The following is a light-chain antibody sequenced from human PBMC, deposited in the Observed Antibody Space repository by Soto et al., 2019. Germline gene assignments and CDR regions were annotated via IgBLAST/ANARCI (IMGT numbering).Light chain of an antibody. CDR1: QSINCY. J-gene: IGKJ2*01. Sequence: DIQMTQSPSSLSASVGDRVTITCLASQSINCYLNGHQQKLGKVPKLLNYAASSLQNGVPSRFSGSESGTDFTLTISSLQPENFATYYWQQSYSTPVFGQGTKLEIK. CDR3: QQSYSTPV. V-gene: IGKV1-39*01. CDR2: AAS.